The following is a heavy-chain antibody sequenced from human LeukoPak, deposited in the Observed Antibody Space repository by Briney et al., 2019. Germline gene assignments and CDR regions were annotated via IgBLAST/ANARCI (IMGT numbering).Heavy chain of an antibody. CDR3: AKDPGSNSYGSFDN. D-gene: IGHD5-18*01. V-gene: IGHV3-23*01. CDR2: TSGSGRNT. J-gene: IGHJ4*02. CDR1: GFTFSTYA. Sequence: PGGSLRLSCAASGFTFSTYAMTWVRQAPGKGLEWVSSTSGSGRNTYYADSVKGRFTISRDNSKNTLYLQMNSLSAEDTAIYYCAKDPGSNSYGSFDNWGQGTLVTVSS.